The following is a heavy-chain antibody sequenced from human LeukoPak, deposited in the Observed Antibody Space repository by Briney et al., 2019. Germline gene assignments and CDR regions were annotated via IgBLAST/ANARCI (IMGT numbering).Heavy chain of an antibody. CDR3: ARLLTGGNCSGGSCYPRYFDY. D-gene: IGHD2-15*01. V-gene: IGHV4-59*08. J-gene: IGHJ4*02. CDR1: GGSISRSS. CDR2: MFYGGDT. Sequence: SETLSLTCTVSGGSISRSSWSWIRQPPGKGLEWIGYMFYGGDTNHNPSLKSRVTISVDTSKNQFSLKLSSVTAADTAVYYCARLLTGGNCSGGSCYPRYFDYWGQGTLVTVSS.